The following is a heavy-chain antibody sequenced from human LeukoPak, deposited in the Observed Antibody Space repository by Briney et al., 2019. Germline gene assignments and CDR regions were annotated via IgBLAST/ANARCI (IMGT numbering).Heavy chain of an antibody. CDR1: GGSFSGYY. CDR2: INHSGST. J-gene: IGHJ4*02. CDR3: ARGRYCSGGSCSLRGDY. V-gene: IGHV4-34*01. Sequence: SETLSLTCAVYGGSFSGYYWSWIRQPPGKGLEWIGEINHSGSTNYNPSLKSRVTISVDTSKNQFSLKLSSVTAADTAVYYRARGRYCSGGSCSLRGDYWGQGTLVTVSS. D-gene: IGHD2-15*01.